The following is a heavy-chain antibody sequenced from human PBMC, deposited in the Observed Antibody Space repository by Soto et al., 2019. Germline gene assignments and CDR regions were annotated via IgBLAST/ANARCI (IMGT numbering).Heavy chain of an antibody. V-gene: IGHV3-72*01. CDR1: GFTFSDHY. Sequence: PGGSLRLSCAASGFTFSDHYMDWVRQAPGKGLEWVGRTRNKANSYTTEYAASVKGRFTISRDDSKNSLYLQMNSLKTEDTAVYYCARVRSSTWGLDAFDIWGQGTMVTVSS. J-gene: IGHJ3*02. CDR3: ARVRSSTWGLDAFDI. CDR2: TRNKANSYTT. D-gene: IGHD6-13*01.